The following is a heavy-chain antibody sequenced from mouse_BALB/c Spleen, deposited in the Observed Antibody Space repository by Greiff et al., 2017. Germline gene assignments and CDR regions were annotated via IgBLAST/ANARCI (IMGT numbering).Heavy chain of an antibody. J-gene: IGHJ2*01. CDR2: IWGDGST. V-gene: IGHV2-6-7*01. D-gene: IGHD2-14*01. CDR1: GFSLTGYG. CDR3: ARLDPYRYDEGYYFDY. Sequence: VQLQQSGPGLVAPSQSLSITCTVSGFSLTGYGVNWVRQPPGKGLEWLGMIWGDGSTDYNSALKSRLSISKDNSKSQVFLKMNSLQTDDTARYYCARLDPYRYDEGYYFDYWGQGTTLTVSS.